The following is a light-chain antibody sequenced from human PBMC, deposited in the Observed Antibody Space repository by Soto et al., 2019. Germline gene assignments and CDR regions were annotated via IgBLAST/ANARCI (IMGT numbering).Light chain of an antibody. CDR2: DAS. J-gene: IGKJ2*01. CDR3: HQYKSYTPFT. Sequence: DIQMTQSPSALSASLGDRVTIICRASHSIGTWLAWYQQRPGKAPKLLIYDASSLGSGVPSRFSGGGSGTEFTLTISSLQPDDFGTYYCHQYKSYTPFTIGQGTKVEIK. CDR1: HSIGTW. V-gene: IGKV1-5*02.